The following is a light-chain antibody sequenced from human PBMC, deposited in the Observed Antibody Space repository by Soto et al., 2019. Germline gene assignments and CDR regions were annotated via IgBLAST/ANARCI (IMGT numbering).Light chain of an antibody. V-gene: IGLV8-61*01. J-gene: IGLJ2*01. CDR3: MLYMGGGLVA. CDR2: STN. Sequence: QTVVTQEPSFSVTPGGTVTLTCGLTSGSVSTTYYPSWYQQTPGQAARTLIYSTNIRSCGVPDRFSGSILGNKAALTITGAQADDESDYHCMLYMGGGLVAFGGGTKLTVL. CDR1: SGSVSTTYY.